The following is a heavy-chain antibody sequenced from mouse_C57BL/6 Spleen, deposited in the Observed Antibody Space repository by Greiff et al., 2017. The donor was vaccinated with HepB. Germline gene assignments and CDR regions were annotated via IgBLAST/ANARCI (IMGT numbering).Heavy chain of an antibody. CDR3: ARSGIYYDYDRAWFAY. D-gene: IGHD2-4*01. CDR2: INPNNGGT. V-gene: IGHV1-26*01. CDR1: GYTFTDYY. Sequence: EVQLQQSGPELVKPGASVKISCKASGYTFTDYYMNWVKQSHGKSLEWIGDINPNNGGTSYNQKFKGKATLTVDKSSSTAYMELRSLTSEDSAVYYCARSGIYYDYDRAWFAYWGQGTLVTVSA. J-gene: IGHJ3*01.